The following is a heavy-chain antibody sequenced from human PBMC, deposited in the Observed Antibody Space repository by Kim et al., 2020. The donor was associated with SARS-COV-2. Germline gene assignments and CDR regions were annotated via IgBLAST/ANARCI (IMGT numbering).Heavy chain of an antibody. CDR2: ISWNSGNI. V-gene: IGHV3-9*01. CDR3: AKDRGYSYGGFDY. J-gene: IGHJ4*02. D-gene: IGHD5-18*01. Sequence: SLRLSCAASGFTYDDYTMHWVRQAPGKGLEWVSGISWNSGNIDYADSVKGRFTVFRDNAKNSLYLQMNSLRAEDTALYYCAKDRGYSYGGFDYWGQGTLVTVSS. CDR1: GFTYDDYT.